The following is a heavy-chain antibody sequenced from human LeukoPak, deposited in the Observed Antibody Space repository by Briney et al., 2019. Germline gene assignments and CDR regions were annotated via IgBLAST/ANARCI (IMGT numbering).Heavy chain of an antibody. D-gene: IGHD2-2*01. CDR1: GFTFSGYA. CDR2: ISGSGGST. V-gene: IGHV3-23*01. Sequence: GGSLRLSCAASGFTFSGYAMSWVRQAPGKGLEWVSAISGSGGSTYNADSVKGRFTMSRDNSKNTLYLQMNSLRAEDTAVYFCAKNRYQLPIGFDYWGQGTLVTVSS. CDR3: AKNRYQLPIGFDY. J-gene: IGHJ4*02.